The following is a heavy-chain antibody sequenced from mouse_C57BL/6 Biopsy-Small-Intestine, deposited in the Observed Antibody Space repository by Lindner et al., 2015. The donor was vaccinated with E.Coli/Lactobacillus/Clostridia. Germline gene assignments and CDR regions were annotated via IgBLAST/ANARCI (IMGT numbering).Heavy chain of an antibody. D-gene: IGHD3-3*01. Sequence: SVKVSCKASGYTFTDYQVHWVRQAPGQGLEWMGSISPKRGGTSYAQKFHARVTMTRDTSINTAYMELNRLTSDDTAVYYRARRPPAGFEDKFDYWGQGTLVTVSS. J-gene: IGHJ4*01. CDR3: ARRPPAGFEDKFDY. CDR2: ISPKRGGT. CDR1: GYTFTDYQ. V-gene: IGHV1-34*02.